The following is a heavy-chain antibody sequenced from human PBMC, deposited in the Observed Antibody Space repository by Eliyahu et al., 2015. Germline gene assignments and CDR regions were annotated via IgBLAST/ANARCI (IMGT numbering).Heavy chain of an antibody. CDR2: INHSGST. CDR3: ARGTGGGTMVRGVIMNYYYYMDV. D-gene: IGHD3-10*01. CDR1: GGSFSGYY. V-gene: IGHV4-34*01. J-gene: IGHJ6*03. Sequence: QVQLQQWGAGLLKPXETLSLTCAVYGGSFSGYYWSWXRQPPGKGLXWIGEINHSGSTNYNPSLKSRVTISVDTSKNQFSLKLSSVTAADTAVYYCARGTGGGTMVRGVIMNYYYYMDVWGKGTTVTVSS.